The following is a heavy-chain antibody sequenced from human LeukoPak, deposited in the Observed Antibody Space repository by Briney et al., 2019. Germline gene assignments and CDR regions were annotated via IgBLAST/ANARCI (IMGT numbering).Heavy chain of an antibody. Sequence: SETLSLTCTVSGGSISSGGYSWSWIRQPPGKGLEWIGYIYHSGSTYYNPSLKSRVTISVDRSKNQFSLKLSSVTAADTAVYYCARGSGDSSGYYQDIEYFQHWGQGTLVTVSS. V-gene: IGHV4-30-2*01. J-gene: IGHJ1*01. CDR2: IYHSGST. D-gene: IGHD3-22*01. CDR3: ARGSGDSSGYYQDIEYFQH. CDR1: GGSISSGGYS.